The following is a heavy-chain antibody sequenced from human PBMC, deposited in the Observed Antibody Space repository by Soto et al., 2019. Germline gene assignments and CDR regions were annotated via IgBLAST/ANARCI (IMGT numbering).Heavy chain of an antibody. V-gene: IGHV1-69*02. Sequence: QVQLVQSGAEVQKPGSSVKVSCKASGGTFSSYTMSWVRQAPGQGLEWMGRIIPILGIANYAEKFQGRVTIAADESTSPAYKELSRLRSEDAAVYYCARAGGATIGGDDDWGQGPLVTVSS. CDR3: ARAGGATIGGDDD. J-gene: IGHJ4*02. D-gene: IGHD5-12*01. CDR1: GGTFSSYT. CDR2: IIPILGIA.